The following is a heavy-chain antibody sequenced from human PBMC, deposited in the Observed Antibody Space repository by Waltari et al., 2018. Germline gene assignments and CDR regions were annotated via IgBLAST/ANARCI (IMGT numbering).Heavy chain of an antibody. D-gene: IGHD6-13*01. J-gene: IGHJ4*02. CDR2: MYSGGST. CDR3: ARGPNRGYSSS. Sequence: EVQLVESGGGLIQPGGSLRLSCAASGLPVSSTYMSWVLRAPGKGLEWVSVMYSGGSTYDADSVKGRFTISRDNSKNTLYLQMNSLRAEDTAVYYCARGPNRGYSSSWGQGTLVTVSS. CDR1: GLPVSSTY. V-gene: IGHV3-53*01.